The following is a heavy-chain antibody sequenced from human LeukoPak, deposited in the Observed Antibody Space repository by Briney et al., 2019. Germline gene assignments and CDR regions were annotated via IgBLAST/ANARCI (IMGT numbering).Heavy chain of an antibody. Sequence: GGSLRLFCAASGFTFSSYSMKWVRQAPGKGLEWVSSISSSSSYIYYADSVKGRFTISRDNAKNSLYLQMNSLRAEDTAVYYCARDTDYGDFTVAFDIWGQGTMVTVSS. D-gene: IGHD4-17*01. V-gene: IGHV3-21*01. J-gene: IGHJ3*02. CDR3: ARDTDYGDFTVAFDI. CDR1: GFTFSSYS. CDR2: ISSSSSYI.